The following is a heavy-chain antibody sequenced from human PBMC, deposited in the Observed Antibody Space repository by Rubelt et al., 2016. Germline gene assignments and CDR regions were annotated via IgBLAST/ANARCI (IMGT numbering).Heavy chain of an antibody. J-gene: IGHJ6*02. D-gene: IGHD2-15*01. CDR2: INHSGST. CDR1: GGSFSGYY. CDR3: ARFRCGGSCRPPNFYYYYGMDV. Sequence: QVQLQQWGAGLLKPSETLSLTCAVYGGSFSGYYWSWIRQPPGKGLEWIGEINHSGSTNYNPSPKSRVTISTDPSKNPFSLKLSSVTAADTAVYYCARFRCGGSCRPPNFYYYYGMDVWGQGTTVTVSS. V-gene: IGHV4-34*01.